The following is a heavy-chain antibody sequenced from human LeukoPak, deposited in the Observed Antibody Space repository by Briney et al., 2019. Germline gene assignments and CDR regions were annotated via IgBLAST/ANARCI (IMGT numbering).Heavy chain of an antibody. CDR3: ARGVGRRAIAAAGSHYGMDV. Sequence: ASVKVSCKASGYTFTSYAMHWVRPAPGQRLEWMGWINAGNGNTKYSQKFQGRVTITRDTSASTAYMELSSLRAEDTAVYYCARGVGRRAIAAAGSHYGMDVWGQGTTVTVSS. CDR1: GYTFTSYA. D-gene: IGHD6-13*01. V-gene: IGHV1-3*01. J-gene: IGHJ6*02. CDR2: INAGNGNT.